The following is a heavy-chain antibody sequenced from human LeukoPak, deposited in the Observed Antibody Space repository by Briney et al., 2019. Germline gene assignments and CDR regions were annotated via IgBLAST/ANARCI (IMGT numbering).Heavy chain of an antibody. V-gene: IGHV1-2*02. Sequence: GASVKVSCKASGYTFTGYYMHWVRQAPGQGLEWMGWISPNSGGTNYAQKFQGRVTMTRDTSIGTAYMELSRLRSDDTAVYYCARAAAGTGSGLDYWGQGTLVTVSS. D-gene: IGHD6-13*01. CDR1: GYTFTGYY. CDR3: ARAAAGTGSGLDY. CDR2: ISPNSGGT. J-gene: IGHJ4*02.